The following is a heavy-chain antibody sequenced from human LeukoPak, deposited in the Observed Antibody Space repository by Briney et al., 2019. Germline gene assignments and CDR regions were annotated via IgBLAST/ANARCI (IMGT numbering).Heavy chain of an antibody. D-gene: IGHD3-9*01. CDR2: IRSGGSDK. V-gene: IGHV3-30*02. Sequence: PGGSLRLSCAASRFSFISYGIHWVRQAPGKGLEWVAFIRSGGSDKFYADSVKGRFTISRDDSKNTLYLQMNSLRAEDTAVYYCARTYYDILTGYNPYFDYWGQGILVTVSS. J-gene: IGHJ4*02. CDR1: RFSFISYG. CDR3: ARTYYDILTGYNPYFDY.